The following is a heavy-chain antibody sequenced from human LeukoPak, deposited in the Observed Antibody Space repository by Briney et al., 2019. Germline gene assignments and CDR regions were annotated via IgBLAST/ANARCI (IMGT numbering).Heavy chain of an antibody. CDR3: AKRALDDYGDHYFDY. CDR2: IRSDGGNK. D-gene: IGHD4-17*01. Sequence: PGGSLRLSCAASGFTFSSYGMHWVRQAPGKGLEWVAFIRSDGGNKYYTDSVKGRFTTSRDNSKKTLYLQMNSLRAEDTAVYYCAKRALDDYGDHYFDYWGQGTLVIVSS. CDR1: GFTFSSYG. V-gene: IGHV3-30*02. J-gene: IGHJ4*02.